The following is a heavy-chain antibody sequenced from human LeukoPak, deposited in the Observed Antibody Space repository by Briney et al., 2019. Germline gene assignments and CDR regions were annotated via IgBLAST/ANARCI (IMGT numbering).Heavy chain of an antibody. CDR1: GGSISSGSYY. Sequence: PSETLSLTCTVSGGSISSGSYYWSWIRQPAGKGLEWIGRIYTSGSTNYNPSLKSRVTISVDTSKNQFSLKLSSVTAADTAMYYCARSRGYYDFWSPWGQGTLVTVSS. CDR3: ARSRGYYDFWSP. D-gene: IGHD3-3*01. V-gene: IGHV4-61*02. CDR2: IYTSGST. J-gene: IGHJ5*02.